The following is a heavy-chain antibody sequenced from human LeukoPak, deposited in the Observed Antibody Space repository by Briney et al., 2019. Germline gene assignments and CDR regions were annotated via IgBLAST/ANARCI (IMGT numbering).Heavy chain of an antibody. J-gene: IGHJ4*02. CDR2: INHSGIT. CDR3: SRGLSDVY. V-gene: IGHV4-34*01. Sequence: SETLSLTCGVYGGSFSGYYWTWIRQPPGKGLEWIGEINHSGITNYNPSLKSRVTISIDTSKSQFSLKLNSGTAADTAVYYCSRGLSDVYWGQGTLVTVSP. CDR1: GGSFSGYY.